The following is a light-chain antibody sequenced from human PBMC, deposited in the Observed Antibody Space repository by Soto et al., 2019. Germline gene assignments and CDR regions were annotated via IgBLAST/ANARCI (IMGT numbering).Light chain of an antibody. J-gene: IGKJ1*01. CDR2: DAS. CDR1: QSVSSY. CDR3: QQRYNWPWT. Sequence: EIVLTQSPATLSMSPGERATLSCRASQSVSSYLAWYQQKPGQAPRPLIYDASNRATGIPARFSGSGSGTDFTLTISSLEPEDFALYYCQQRYNWPWTFGQGTKVDIK. V-gene: IGKV3-11*01.